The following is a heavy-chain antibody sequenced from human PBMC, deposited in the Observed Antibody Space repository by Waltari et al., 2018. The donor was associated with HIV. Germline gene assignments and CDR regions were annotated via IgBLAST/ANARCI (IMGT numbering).Heavy chain of an antibody. CDR1: GGSLRGTNW. V-gene: IGHV4-4*02. CDR2: IYHDGSI. D-gene: IGHD3-16*02. J-gene: IGHJ5*02. CDR3: ATRPPYRMADVRDWFDP. Sequence: VQLHESGPGLVKPSGTLSLTCAVSGGSLRGTNWWTWVRQPPGKGLEWIGEIYHDGSIKYNPSLQSRVTISIDKSKNQFSLNLSSATAADTAIYYCATRPPYRMADVRDWFDPWGQGTLVIVSS.